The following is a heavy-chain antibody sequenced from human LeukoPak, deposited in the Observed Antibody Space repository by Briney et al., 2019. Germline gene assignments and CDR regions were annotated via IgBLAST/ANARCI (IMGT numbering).Heavy chain of an antibody. Sequence: GESLKISCKASGYIFPSQWIVWVREIPGKGLGWMGMIYPDDSNTRYSPSFQGQVTISADKSINTASLHWSSLKASDTAIYYCARRGKMSTASHWLDPWGQGTLVTVSS. D-gene: IGHD3-16*01. CDR1: GYIFPSQW. V-gene: IGHV5-51*01. J-gene: IGHJ5*02. CDR2: IYPDDSNT. CDR3: ARRGKMSTASHWLDP.